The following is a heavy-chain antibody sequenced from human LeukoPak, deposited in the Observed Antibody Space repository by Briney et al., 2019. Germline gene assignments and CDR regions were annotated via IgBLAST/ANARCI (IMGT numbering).Heavy chain of an antibody. CDR2: INHSGST. D-gene: IGHD2-2*02. CDR1: GGSFSGYY. CDR3: ARGYCSSTSCYTPAPIDY. J-gene: IGHJ4*02. V-gene: IGHV4-34*01. Sequence: PSETLSLTCAVYGGSFSGYYWSWIRQPPGKGLEWIGEINHSGSTNYNPSLKSRVTISVDTSKNQFSLKLSSVTAADTAVHYCARGYCSSTSCYTPAPIDYWGQGTLVTVSS.